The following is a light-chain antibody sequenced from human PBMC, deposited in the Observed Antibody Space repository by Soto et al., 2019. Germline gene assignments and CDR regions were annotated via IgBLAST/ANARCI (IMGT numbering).Light chain of an antibody. CDR2: DVS. CDR3: CSYAGSPLYV. Sequence: QSVLTQPRSVSGSPGQSVTISCTGTSSDVGGYNYVSWYQQHPGKAPKLMIYDVSKRPSGVPDRFSGSKSGNTASLTISGLQAEDEADYYCCSYAGSPLYVFGTGNKVTVL. V-gene: IGLV2-11*01. CDR1: SSDVGGYNY. J-gene: IGLJ1*01.